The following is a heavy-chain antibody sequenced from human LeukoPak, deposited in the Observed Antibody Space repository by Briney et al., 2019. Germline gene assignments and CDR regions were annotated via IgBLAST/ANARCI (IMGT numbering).Heavy chain of an antibody. Sequence: PGGSLRLSCAASGFTFSTYAMNWVRQAPGKGLEWVSAISSSGFNTYYTDSVRGRFTISRDNSRNTLFLQMSGLRAEDMAVYYCAKGGSGIAQAADFDYWGQGTLVTVSS. D-gene: IGHD6-13*01. CDR1: GFTFSTYA. CDR2: ISSSGFNT. J-gene: IGHJ4*02. V-gene: IGHV3-23*01. CDR3: AKGGSGIAQAADFDY.